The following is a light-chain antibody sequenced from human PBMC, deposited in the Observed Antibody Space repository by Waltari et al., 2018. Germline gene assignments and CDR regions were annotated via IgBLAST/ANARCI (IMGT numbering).Light chain of an antibody. CDR2: EVS. CDR1: SNDVGSYDV. CDR3: CSFAGSFTYV. J-gene: IGLJ1*01. V-gene: IGLV2-23*02. Sequence: QSALTQPASVSGSPGQSITISCPGTSNDVGSYDVVTWYQQHPGKAPKLIIFEVSKRPSGISNRFSGSKSGNTASLTISGLQAEDEAYYHCCSFAGSFTYVFGTGTMVTVL.